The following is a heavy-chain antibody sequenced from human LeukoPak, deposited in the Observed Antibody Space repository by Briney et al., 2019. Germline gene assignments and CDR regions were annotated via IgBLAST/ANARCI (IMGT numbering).Heavy chain of an antibody. V-gene: IGHV4-34*01. CDR2: INHSRST. CDR1: GGSFSGYY. J-gene: IGHJ5*02. D-gene: IGHD3-16*02. Sequence: SETLSLTCAVYGGSFSGYYWSWIRQPPGKGLEWIGEINHSRSTNYNPSLKSRVTISVDTSKNQFSLKLSSVTAADTAVYYCARGGPYDYVWGSYRSGPHWFDPWGQGTLVTVSS. CDR3: ARGGPYDYVWGSYRSGPHWFDP.